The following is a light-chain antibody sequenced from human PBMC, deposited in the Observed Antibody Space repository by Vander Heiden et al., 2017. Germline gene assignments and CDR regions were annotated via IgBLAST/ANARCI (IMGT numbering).Light chain of an antibody. Sequence: EIVLTHSPATLSLSPGDRATLSCRASQSVRNYLAWYQQKAGQVPRLLIYDSSNKATGIPARFSGSGSGTDFTLTISVLEPEDFAVYYCQQRISWPATFGPGTKVEI. V-gene: IGKV3-11*01. CDR2: DSS. CDR3: QQRISWPAT. J-gene: IGKJ1*01. CDR1: QSVRNY.